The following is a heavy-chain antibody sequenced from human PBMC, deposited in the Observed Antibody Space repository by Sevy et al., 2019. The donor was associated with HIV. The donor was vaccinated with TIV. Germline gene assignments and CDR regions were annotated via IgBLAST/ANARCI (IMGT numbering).Heavy chain of an antibody. J-gene: IGHJ4*02. CDR2: ISYDGTNK. Sequence: GGSLRLSCAASGFTFSHFGMHWVRQAPGKGLEWVAVISYDGTNKYYADSVKGRFTISRDNSKNTVYLQINRLRPEDSAVFYCARDFRSSYYDFWHDHAPFNWGQGTLVTVSS. D-gene: IGHD3-3*01. CDR1: GFTFSHFG. V-gene: IGHV3-30*03. CDR3: ARDFRSSYYDFWHDHAPFN.